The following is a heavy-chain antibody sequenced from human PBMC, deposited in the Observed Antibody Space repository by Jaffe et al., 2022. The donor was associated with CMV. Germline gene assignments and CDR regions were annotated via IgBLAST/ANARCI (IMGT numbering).Heavy chain of an antibody. Sequence: EVQLVESGGVLVQPGRSLRLSCAASGFTFDDYAMHWVRQSPGKGLEWVSGISWNSNSIGYADSVKGRFTISRDNAKNSLYLQMNSLRPEDTASYYCVGGIPGYSIYVGHGCAFDIWGQGTVVTVSS. D-gene: IGHD4-4*01. CDR1: GFTFDDYA. J-gene: IGHJ3*02. CDR2: ISWNSNSI. CDR3: VGGIPGYSIYVGHGCAFDI. V-gene: IGHV3-9*01.